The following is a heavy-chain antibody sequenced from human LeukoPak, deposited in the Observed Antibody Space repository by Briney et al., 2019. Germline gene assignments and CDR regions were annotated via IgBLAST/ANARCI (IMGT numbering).Heavy chain of an antibody. J-gene: IGHJ4*02. Sequence: GGSLRLSCAAFGFIFSDYYMSWIRQAPGKGLEFVSYISSDGTANYYADSVKGRLTISGDNAQNSVYLEMTNLRAEDTAGYYCVREFWYRFDNWGQGTVVTVSS. CDR2: ISSDGTAN. CDR1: GFIFSDYY. CDR3: VREFWYRFDN. V-gene: IGHV3-11*04. D-gene: IGHD6-13*01.